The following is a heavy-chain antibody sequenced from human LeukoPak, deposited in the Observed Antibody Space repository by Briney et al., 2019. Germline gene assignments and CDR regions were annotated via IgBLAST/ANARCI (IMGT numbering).Heavy chain of an antibody. CDR2: ISAYNGNT. CDR3: ARDPPGVVVVAATDDY. D-gene: IGHD2-15*01. J-gene: IGHJ4*02. CDR1: GYTFTSYG. V-gene: IGHV1-18*01. Sequence: ASVKVSCKASGYTFTSYGISWVRQAPGQGLEWMGWISAYNGNTNYAQKLQGRVTMTTDTSTSTAYMELRSLRSDDTAVYYCARDPPGVVVVAATDDYWGQGTLVTVSS.